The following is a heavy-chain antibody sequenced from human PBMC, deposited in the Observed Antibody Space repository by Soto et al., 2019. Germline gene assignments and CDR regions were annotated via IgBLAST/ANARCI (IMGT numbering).Heavy chain of an antibody. CDR2: IAYDGINK. CDR1: GFSFSRHA. Sequence: QVQLVESGGGVVQPGRSLRLSCAASGFSFSRHAMHWVRQAPGKGLERVAVIAYDGINKYYADYVEGRFTTSRDDSNDTLYLQMDSLRNEDTAVYYYAKALITLGGSQCSYFDYWGQGALVTVTS. J-gene: IGHJ4*02. CDR3: AKALITLGGSQCSYFDY. V-gene: IGHV3-30-3*01. D-gene: IGHD3-16*01.